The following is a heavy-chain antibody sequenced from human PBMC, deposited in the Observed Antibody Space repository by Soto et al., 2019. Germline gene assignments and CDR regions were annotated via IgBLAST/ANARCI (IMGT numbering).Heavy chain of an antibody. CDR2: ISNSGRIT. J-gene: IGHJ4*02. CDR1: GFTFSDYY. D-gene: IGHD3-16*01. V-gene: IGHV3-11*01. Sequence: QVHLEESGGGLVKPGGSLRLSCTASGFTFSDYYMGWIRQAPGKGLEWVSDISNSGRITHHADSVEGRFTISRDNAKNSLYLQTNSLRPEDSAIYYCARDHGGGGLTLEYWGQGTLVTVSS. CDR3: ARDHGGGGLTLEY.